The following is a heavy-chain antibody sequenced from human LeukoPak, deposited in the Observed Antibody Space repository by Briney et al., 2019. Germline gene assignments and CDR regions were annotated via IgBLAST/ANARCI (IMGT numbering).Heavy chain of an antibody. J-gene: IGHJ1*01. CDR3: AKGATVVVVTTIQY. Sequence: GGSLRLSCAASGFTFDDYAMHWVRRAPGKGLEWVSGISWNGARIGYADSVKGRFTISRDNSKNTLFLQMNSLRAEDTAVYYCAKGATVVVVTTIQYWGQGTLSPSPQ. CDR1: GFTFDDYA. V-gene: IGHV3-9*01. CDR2: ISWNGARI. D-gene: IGHD3-22*01.